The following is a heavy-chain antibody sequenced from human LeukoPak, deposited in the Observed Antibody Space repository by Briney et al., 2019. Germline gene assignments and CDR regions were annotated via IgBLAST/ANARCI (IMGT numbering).Heavy chain of an antibody. V-gene: IGHV3-48*01. J-gene: IGHJ6*02. Sequence: GGSLRLSCAASGFTFSSYSMNWVRQAPGKGLEWVSYISSSTIYYADSVKGRFTISRDNAKNSLYLQMNSLRAEDTAVYYCARDVSYYYYYGMDVWGQGTTVTVSS. CDR2: ISSSTI. CDR1: GFTFSSYS. CDR3: ARDVSYYYYYGMDV.